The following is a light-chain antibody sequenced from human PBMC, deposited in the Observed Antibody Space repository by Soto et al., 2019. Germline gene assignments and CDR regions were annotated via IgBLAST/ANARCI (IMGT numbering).Light chain of an antibody. CDR1: QSVGSN. V-gene: IGKV3-15*01. CDR2: GAS. Sequence: EIVMTQSPATLSVSPGESAPLSCRASQSVGSNLAWYQQKPGQAPRLLIYGASTRATGIPARFSGSGSGTEFTLTISSLQSEDFAVYYCQQYNNWWTFGQGTKGDIK. J-gene: IGKJ1*01. CDR3: QQYNNWWT.